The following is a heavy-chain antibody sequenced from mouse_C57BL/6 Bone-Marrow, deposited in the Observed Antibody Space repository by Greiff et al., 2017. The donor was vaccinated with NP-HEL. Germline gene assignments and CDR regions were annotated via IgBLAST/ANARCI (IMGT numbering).Heavy chain of an antibody. CDR3: ARKDYYGSSHPLDY. Sequence: VQLQQSGPELVKPGASVKIPCKASGYTFTDYNMDWVKQSHGKSLEWIGDINPNNGGTIYNQKFKGKATLTVDKSSSTAYMELRSLTSEDTAVYYCARKDYYGSSHPLDYWGQGTTLTVSS. D-gene: IGHD1-1*01. CDR1: GYTFTDYN. CDR2: INPNNGGT. V-gene: IGHV1-18*01. J-gene: IGHJ2*01.